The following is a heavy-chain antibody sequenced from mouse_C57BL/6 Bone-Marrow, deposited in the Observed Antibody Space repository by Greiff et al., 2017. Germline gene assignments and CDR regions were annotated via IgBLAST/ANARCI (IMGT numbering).Heavy chain of an antibody. CDR1: GYTFTSYG. CDR2: IYPRSGNT. J-gene: IGHJ2*01. V-gene: IGHV1-81*01. CDR3: ARGDSYYFDY. Sequence: QVQLVESGAELARPGASVKLSCKASGYTFTSYGISWVKQRTGQGLEWIGEIYPRSGNTYYNEKFKGKATLTADKSSSTAYMELRSLTSEDSAVYFCARGDSYYFDYWGQGTTLTVSS.